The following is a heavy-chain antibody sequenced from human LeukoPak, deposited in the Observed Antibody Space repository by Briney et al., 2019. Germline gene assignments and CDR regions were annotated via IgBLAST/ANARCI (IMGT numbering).Heavy chain of an antibody. CDR3: ARGPNDLDASDI. J-gene: IGHJ3*02. Sequence: KSSETLSLTCAVYGGSFSGYYWSWIRQPPGKGLEWIGEINHSGSTNYNPSLKSRVTISVDTSKSQFSLKLSSVTAADTAVYYCARGPNDLDASDIWGQGTMVTVSS. V-gene: IGHV4-34*01. D-gene: IGHD1-1*01. CDR2: INHSGST. CDR1: GGSFSGYY.